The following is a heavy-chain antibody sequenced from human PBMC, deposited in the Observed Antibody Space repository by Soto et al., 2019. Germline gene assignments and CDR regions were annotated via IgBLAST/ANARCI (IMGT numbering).Heavy chain of an antibody. CDR3: ARGLIAVYSSGWYVIDY. CDR1: GYTFTSYG. D-gene: IGHD6-19*01. J-gene: IGHJ4*02. Sequence: ASVKVSCKASGYTFTSYGTSWVRQAPGQGIEWMGWISAYNGNTNYAQKLQGRVTMTTDTSTSTAYMELRSLRSDDTAVYYCARGLIAVYSSGWYVIDYWGQGTLVTVSS. CDR2: ISAYNGNT. V-gene: IGHV1-18*01.